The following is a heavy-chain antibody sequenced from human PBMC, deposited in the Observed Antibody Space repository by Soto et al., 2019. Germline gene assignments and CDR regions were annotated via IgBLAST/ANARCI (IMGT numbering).Heavy chain of an antibody. J-gene: IGHJ4*02. CDR2: ISGSGGST. D-gene: IGHD2-2*01. V-gene: IGHV3-23*01. CDR3: AKDRELPPVPAATYFDY. CDR1: GFTFSSYA. Sequence: GGSLRLSCAASGFTFSSYAMSWVRQAPGKGLEWVSAISGSGGSTYYADSVKGRFTISGDNSKITLYLQLNSLRAEDTAVYYCAKDRELPPVPAATYFDYWGQGTLVTVSS.